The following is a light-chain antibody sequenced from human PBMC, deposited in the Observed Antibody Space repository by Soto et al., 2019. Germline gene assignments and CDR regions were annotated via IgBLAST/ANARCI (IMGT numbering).Light chain of an antibody. CDR1: QSVSTSS. Sequence: EIVLTQSPGTLSLSPGERATLSCRASQSVSTSSLAWYQQRAGQAPRLLIYGASSRATGIPDRFSGSGSGTDFSLTISILEPEDFAVYYCQQYGSSPLTFGGGTKVEIK. CDR3: QQYGSSPLT. V-gene: IGKV3-20*01. CDR2: GAS. J-gene: IGKJ4*01.